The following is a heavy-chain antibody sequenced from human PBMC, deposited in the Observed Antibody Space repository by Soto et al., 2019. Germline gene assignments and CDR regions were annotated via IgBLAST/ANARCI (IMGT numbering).Heavy chain of an antibody. CDR2: ISYDGSNK. CDR3: AKGAPYGITGTTRFDY. D-gene: IGHD1-7*01. CDR1: GFSFSSYG. V-gene: IGHV3-30*18. Sequence: GGSLRLSCAASGFSFSSYGMHWVRQAPGKGLEWVAVISYDGSNKYYADSVKGRFTISRDNSKNTLYLQMNSLRAEDTAVYYCAKGAPYGITGTTRFDYWGQGTLVTGST. J-gene: IGHJ4*02.